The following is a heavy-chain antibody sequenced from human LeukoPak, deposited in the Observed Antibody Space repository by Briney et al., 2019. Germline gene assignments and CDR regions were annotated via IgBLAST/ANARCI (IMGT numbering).Heavy chain of an antibody. CDR3: ARLQATVTIHAYFDY. Sequence: SETLSLTCTVSGGSVRSYYWSWIRQPPGKGLEWIGYIYYSGSTNYNPSLESRVAISVDTSKNQFSLKLDSVTAADTAVYYCARLQATVTIHAYFDYWGQGALVTVSS. J-gene: IGHJ4*01. CDR1: GGSVRSYY. CDR2: IYYSGST. D-gene: IGHD4-17*01. V-gene: IGHV4-59*02.